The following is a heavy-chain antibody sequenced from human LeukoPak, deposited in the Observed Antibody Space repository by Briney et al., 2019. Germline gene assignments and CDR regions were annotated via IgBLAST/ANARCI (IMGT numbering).Heavy chain of an antibody. CDR1: GFTFSSYA. J-gene: IGHJ3*02. CDR3: ASVPYYYDSSGYYDAFDI. Sequence: GGSLRLSCAASGFTFSSYAMHWVRQAPGKGLEWVAVISYDGSNKYYADSVKGRFTISRDNSKNTLYLQMNSLRAEDTAVYYCASVPYYYDSSGYYDAFDIWGQGTMVTVSS. CDR2: ISYDGSNK. V-gene: IGHV3-30*04. D-gene: IGHD3-22*01.